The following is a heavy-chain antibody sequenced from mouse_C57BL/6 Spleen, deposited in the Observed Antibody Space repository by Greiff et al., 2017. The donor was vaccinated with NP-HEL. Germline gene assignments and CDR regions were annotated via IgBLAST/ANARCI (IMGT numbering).Heavy chain of an antibody. CDR1: GYSITSGYY. D-gene: IGHD2-3*01. J-gene: IGHJ2*01. CDR2: ISYDGSN. Sequence: VQLKESGPGLVKPSQSLSLTCSVTGYSITSGYYWNWIRQFPGNKLEWMGYISYDGSNNYNPSLKNRISITRDTSKNQFFLKLNSVTTEDTATYYCAREGDGYYHPYFDYWGQGTTLTVSS. V-gene: IGHV3-6*01. CDR3: AREGDGYYHPYFDY.